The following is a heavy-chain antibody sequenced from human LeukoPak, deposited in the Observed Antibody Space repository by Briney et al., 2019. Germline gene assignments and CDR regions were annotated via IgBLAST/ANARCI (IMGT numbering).Heavy chain of an antibody. J-gene: IGHJ6*02. D-gene: IGHD3-3*01. Sequence: EASVTVSCKASGYTFTSYDINWVRQATGQGLEWMGWMNPNSGNTGYAQKFQGRVTMTRNTSISTAYMELSSLRSEDTAVYYCARVFTIFGVVITSYYYGMDVWGQGTTVTVSS. CDR3: ARVFTIFGVVITSYYYGMDV. V-gene: IGHV1-8*01. CDR1: GYTFTSYD. CDR2: MNPNSGNT.